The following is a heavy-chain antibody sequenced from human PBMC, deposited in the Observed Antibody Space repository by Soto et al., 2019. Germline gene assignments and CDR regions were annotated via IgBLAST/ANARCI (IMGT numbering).Heavy chain of an antibody. J-gene: IGHJ4*02. CDR2: ISYDGNNK. D-gene: IGHD3-10*01. Sequence: QVQLVESGGGVVQPGRSLRLSCVASGFTFSSYAMHWVRQAPGKGLEWVALISYDGNNKYYADSVMGQFTISRDNSKNTLYLQMNSLRGEDTAVYFCERDSRGHLPNWGQGTLVTVSS. CDR1: GFTFSSYA. CDR3: ERDSRGHLPN. V-gene: IGHV3-30-3*01.